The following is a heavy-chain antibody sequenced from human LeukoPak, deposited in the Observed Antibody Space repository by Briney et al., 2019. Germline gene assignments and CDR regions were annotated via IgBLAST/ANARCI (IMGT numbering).Heavy chain of an antibody. CDR1: GFTFSSYW. CDR3: ARDGDAPMTDFDY. CDR2: IKTDGSIT. D-gene: IGHD2-21*02. J-gene: IGHJ4*02. Sequence: GSLRLSCAASGFTFSSYWMCWVRQDPGKGLAWVSCIKTDGSITAYAGSVKGRFTISRDNAKNTLYLQMNSLRADDTAVYYCARDGDAPMTDFDYWGQGTLVTVSS. V-gene: IGHV3-74*01.